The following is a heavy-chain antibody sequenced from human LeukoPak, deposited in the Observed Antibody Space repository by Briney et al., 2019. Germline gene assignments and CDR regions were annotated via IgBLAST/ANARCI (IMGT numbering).Heavy chain of an antibody. CDR1: GLTFSSYG. CDR3: ARDLSGSAIDY. Sequence: GGSLRLSCAASGLTFSSYGMHCVRQAPGMGLEWVAIIWYDGNNKYYADSVKGRFTISRDSSKNTLYLQMNSLRVEYTAVYYCARDLSGSAIDYWGQGTLVTVSS. J-gene: IGHJ4*02. CDR2: IWYDGNNK. V-gene: IGHV3-33*01. D-gene: IGHD1-26*01.